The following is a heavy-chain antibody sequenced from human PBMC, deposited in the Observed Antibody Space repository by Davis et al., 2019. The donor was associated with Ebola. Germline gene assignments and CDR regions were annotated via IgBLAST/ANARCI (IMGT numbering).Heavy chain of an antibody. CDR3: ATRGAVTPLLYYYYGMDV. D-gene: IGHD4-17*01. J-gene: IGHJ6*04. Sequence: GESLKISCAASGFTFSDYYMSWIRQAPGKRLELVSYISSSGSTIYYADSVKGRFTISRDNAKNSLYLQMNSLRAEDTAVYYCATRGAVTPLLYYYYGMDVWGKGTTVTVSS. CDR1: GFTFSDYY. CDR2: ISSSGSTI. V-gene: IGHV3-11*01.